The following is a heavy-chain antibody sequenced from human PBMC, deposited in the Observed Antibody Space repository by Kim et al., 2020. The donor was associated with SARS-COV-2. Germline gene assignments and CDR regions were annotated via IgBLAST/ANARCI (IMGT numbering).Heavy chain of an antibody. CDR2: INHSGST. D-gene: IGHD3-10*01. CDR1: GGSFSGYY. CDR3: ARERRKLLWFGAPSHYFDY. J-gene: IGHJ4*02. Sequence: SETLSHTCAVYGGSFSGYYWSWIRQPPGKGLEWIGEINHSGSTNYNPSLKSRVTISVDTSKNQFSLKLSSVTAADTAVYYCARERRKLLWFGAPSHYFDYWGQGTLVTVSS. V-gene: IGHV4-34*01.